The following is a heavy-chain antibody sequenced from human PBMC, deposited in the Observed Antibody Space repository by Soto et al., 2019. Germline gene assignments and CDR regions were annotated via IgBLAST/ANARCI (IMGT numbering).Heavy chain of an antibody. D-gene: IGHD3-10*01. V-gene: IGHV4-30-4*01. CDR3: ARASATLYYYGMDV. J-gene: IGHJ6*02. CDR1: GGSISSGDYY. CDR2: IYYSGST. Sequence: PSETLSLTCAVSGGSISSGDYYWSWIRQPPGKGLEWIGYIYYSGSTYYNPSLKSRVTISVDTSKNQFSLKLSSVTAADTAVYYCARASATLYYYGMDVWGQGTTVTVSS.